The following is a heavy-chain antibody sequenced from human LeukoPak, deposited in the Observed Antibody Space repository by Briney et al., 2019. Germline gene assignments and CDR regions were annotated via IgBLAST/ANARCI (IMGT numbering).Heavy chain of an antibody. CDR3: ARSYSGSYREDWFDP. J-gene: IGHJ5*02. CDR2: IDPSGGFT. Sequence: ASVKVSCKASGYTFTSYYLHWVRQATGQGLELMGVIDPSGGFTAYSQMFQGRVIMTCDMSTSTVYMDIVSLRSEDTAVYYCARSYSGSYREDWFDPWGQGTLVTVSS. D-gene: IGHD1-26*01. CDR1: GYTFTSYY. V-gene: IGHV1-46*01.